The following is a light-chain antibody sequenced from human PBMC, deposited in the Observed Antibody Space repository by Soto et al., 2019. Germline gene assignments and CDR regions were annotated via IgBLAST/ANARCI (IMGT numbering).Light chain of an antibody. Sequence: EIVMTQSPVTLSLSPGERATLSCRASQSVSDYLAWYQQKPGQAPRLLIYDASNRATGVPARFSGGGSGTDFTLTISSLEPEDSAIYYCQQRSVWVTFGGGTKVEMK. CDR2: DAS. J-gene: IGKJ4*01. CDR3: QQRSVWVT. CDR1: QSVSDY. V-gene: IGKV3-11*01.